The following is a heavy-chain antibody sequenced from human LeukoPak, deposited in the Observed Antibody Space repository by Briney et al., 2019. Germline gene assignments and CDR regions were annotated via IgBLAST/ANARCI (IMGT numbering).Heavy chain of an antibody. CDR2: ISYDGSNK. V-gene: IGHV3-30-3*01. Sequence: GGSLRLSCAASGFTFSSYAMHWVRQAPGKGLEWVAVISYDGSNKYYADSAKGRFTISRDNSKNTLYLQMNSLRAEDTAVYYCARALIAAAVGYFDYWGQGTLVTVSS. CDR1: GFTFSSYA. J-gene: IGHJ4*02. CDR3: ARALIAAAVGYFDY. D-gene: IGHD6-13*01.